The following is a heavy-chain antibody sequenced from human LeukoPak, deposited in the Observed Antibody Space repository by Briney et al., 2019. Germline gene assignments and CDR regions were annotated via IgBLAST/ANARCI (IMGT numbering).Heavy chain of an antibody. Sequence: GGTLRLSCAVSGFTFTSYGMSWVRQAPGKGLEWVSSISSRSSYIYYADSVKGRFTISRDNAKNSLYLQMNSLRAEDTALYYCARGVSSSGWLFDYWGQGTLVTVSS. CDR3: ARGVSSSGWLFDY. J-gene: IGHJ4*02. CDR2: ISSRSSYI. D-gene: IGHD6-19*01. CDR1: GFTFTSYG. V-gene: IGHV3-21*01.